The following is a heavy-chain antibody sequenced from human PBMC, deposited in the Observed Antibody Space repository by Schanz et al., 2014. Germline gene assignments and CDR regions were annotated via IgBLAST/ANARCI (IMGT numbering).Heavy chain of an antibody. Sequence: EVQLVESGGDLVQPGRSLRLSCAASGFTFDEYGMHWVRQAPGKGLEWVSGISWNGGFIAYGDAVKGRFTISRDNSKNTLYLQMNSLRAEDTAVYFCARDGGRDGYNLAFDVWGQGTLVTVSS. CDR1: GFTFDEYG. CDR2: ISWNGGFI. CDR3: ARDGGRDGYNLAFDV. V-gene: IGHV3-9*01. J-gene: IGHJ3*01. D-gene: IGHD5-12*01.